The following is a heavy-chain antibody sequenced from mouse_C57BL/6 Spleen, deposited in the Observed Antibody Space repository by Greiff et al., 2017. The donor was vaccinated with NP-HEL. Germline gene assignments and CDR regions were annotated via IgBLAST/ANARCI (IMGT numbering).Heavy chain of an antibody. D-gene: IGHD2-1*01. Sequence: VKLMESGAELVKPGASVKLSCKASGYTFTSYWMHWVKQRPGQGLEWIGMIHPNSGSTNYNEKFKSKATLTVDKSSSTAYMQLSSLTSEDSAVYYCARGNYLYWGQGTTLTVSS. CDR1: GYTFTSYW. J-gene: IGHJ2*01. V-gene: IGHV1-64*01. CDR3: ARGNYLY. CDR2: IHPNSGST.